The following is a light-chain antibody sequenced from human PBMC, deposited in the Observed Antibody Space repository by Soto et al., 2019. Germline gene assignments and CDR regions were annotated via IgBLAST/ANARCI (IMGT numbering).Light chain of an antibody. CDR3: CSYAGSFVV. CDR1: SSNIGAGYD. CDR2: EVS. Sequence: QSVLTQPPSVSGAPGQRVTISCTGSSSNIGAGYDVHWYQQHPGKAPKLMIYEVSKRPSGVSNRFSGSKSGNTASLTISGLQAEDEADYYCCSYAGSFVVFGGGTKLTVL. V-gene: IGLV2-23*02. J-gene: IGLJ2*01.